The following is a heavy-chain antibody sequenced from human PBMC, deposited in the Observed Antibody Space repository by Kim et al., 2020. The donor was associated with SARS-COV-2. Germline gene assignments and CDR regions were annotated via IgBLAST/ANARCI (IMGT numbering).Heavy chain of an antibody. CDR1: GGSISSYY. V-gene: IGHV4-59*08. CDR2: IYYSGST. CDR3: ARQHCSGGSCYFAWFDP. Sequence: SETLSLTCTVSGGSISSYYWSWIRQPPGKGLEWIGYIYYSGSTNYNPSLKSRVTISVDTSKNQFSLKLSSVTAADTAVYYCARQHCSGGSCYFAWFDPWGQGTLVTVSS. J-gene: IGHJ5*02. D-gene: IGHD2-15*01.